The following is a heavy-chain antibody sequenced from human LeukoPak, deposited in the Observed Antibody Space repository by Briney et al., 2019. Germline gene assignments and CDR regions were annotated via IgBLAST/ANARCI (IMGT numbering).Heavy chain of an antibody. CDR1: GFTFSSYG. CDR3: AKDGLYDYGDP. Sequence: GGSLRLSCAASGFTFSSYGMHWVRQAPGKGLEWVAVIWYDGSNKYYADSVKGRFTISRDNSKNTLYLQMNSLRAEDTAVYYCAKDGLYDYGDPWGQGTLVTVSS. V-gene: IGHV3-33*06. CDR2: IWYDGSNK. D-gene: IGHD4-17*01. J-gene: IGHJ5*02.